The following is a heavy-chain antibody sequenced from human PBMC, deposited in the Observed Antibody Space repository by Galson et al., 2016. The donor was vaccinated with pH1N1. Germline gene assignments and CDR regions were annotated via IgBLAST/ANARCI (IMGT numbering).Heavy chain of an antibody. CDR1: GFTFSSFA. Sequence: SLRLSCAASGFTFSSFAMHWVRQAPGKGLEYVSAISYNGGSTYYGNSVKGRFTISRDNSKNTLYLQMGSLRADDTAVYYLSRDLRPSNRGYYCLDYWDQGSL. D-gene: IGHD3-3*01. V-gene: IGHV3-64*01. J-gene: IGHJ4*02. CDR2: ISYNGGST. CDR3: SRDLRPSNRGYYCLDY.